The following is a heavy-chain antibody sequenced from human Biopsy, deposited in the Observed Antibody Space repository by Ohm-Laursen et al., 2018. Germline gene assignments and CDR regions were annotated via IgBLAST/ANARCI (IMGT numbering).Heavy chain of an antibody. CDR2: IWSSGTT. CDR1: GVSISGYY. CDR3: ARVVGAATGFDQ. V-gene: IGHV4-59*07. J-gene: IGHJ4*02. Sequence: SDTLSLTCSLSGVSISGYYWNWIRQSPGKGLEWIGYIWSSGTTDYNPSLQSRVSMSLELSTDQFSLKVDSVTAADTAVYYCARVVGAATGFDQWGQGIPVTVSS. D-gene: IGHD1-26*01.